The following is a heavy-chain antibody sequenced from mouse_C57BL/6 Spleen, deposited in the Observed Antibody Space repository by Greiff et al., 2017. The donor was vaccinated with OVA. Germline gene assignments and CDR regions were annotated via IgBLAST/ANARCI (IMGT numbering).Heavy chain of an antibody. CDR2: ISNGGGST. CDR1: GFTFSDYY. CDR3: ARRQPLDY. V-gene: IGHV5-12*01. Sequence: EVKLVESGGGLVQPGGSLKLSCAASGFTFSDYYMYWVRQTPEKRLEWVAYISNGGGSTYYPDTVKGRFTISRDNAKNTLYLQMSRLKSEDTAMYYCARRQPLDYWGQGTSVTVSS. D-gene: IGHD3-2*01. J-gene: IGHJ4*01.